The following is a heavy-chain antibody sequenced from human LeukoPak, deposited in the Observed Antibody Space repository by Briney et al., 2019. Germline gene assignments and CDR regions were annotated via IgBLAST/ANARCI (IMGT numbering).Heavy chain of an antibody. J-gene: IGHJ4*02. Sequence: GGSLRLSCAASGFTFSSYAMHWVRQAPGKGLEWVSTISGGGDATYYADSVKGRFTISRDNSKNTLYLQMNSLRAEDTALYYCAKTGGIAAAHWGQGTLVTVSS. D-gene: IGHD6-13*01. CDR3: AKTGGIAAAH. CDR2: ISGGGDAT. V-gene: IGHV3-23*01. CDR1: GFTFSSYA.